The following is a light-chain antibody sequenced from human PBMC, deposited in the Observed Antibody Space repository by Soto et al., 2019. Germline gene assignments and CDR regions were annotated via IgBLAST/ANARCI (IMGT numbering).Light chain of an antibody. CDR1: QYIGRY. CDR2: AAS. CDR3: QHFKSFPIT. Sequence: DIQMTQSPSSLSASVGDRVTITCRAGQYIGRYLNWYQQKPGKAPKLLIYAASSLHSGVPSRFSGSGSGTDFTLTISSLQPEDFATYSCQHFKSFPITFGQGTRLEIK. V-gene: IGKV1-39*01. J-gene: IGKJ5*01.